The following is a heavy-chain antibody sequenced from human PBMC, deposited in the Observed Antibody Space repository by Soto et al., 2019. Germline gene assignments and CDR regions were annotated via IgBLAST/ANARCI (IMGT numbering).Heavy chain of an antibody. D-gene: IGHD2-2*01. CDR2: IYYSGST. Sequence: SETLSLTCTVSGGSISSGDYYWSWIRQPPGKGLEWIGYIYYSGSTYYNPSLKSRVTISVDTSKNQFSLKLSSVTAADTAVYYCARDLSRNCSSTSCYCPFIAARLHLPWSFDYWGQGTLVTVSS. J-gene: IGHJ4*02. CDR1: GGSISSGDYY. V-gene: IGHV4-30-4*01. CDR3: ARDLSRNCSSTSCYCPFIAARLHLPWSFDY.